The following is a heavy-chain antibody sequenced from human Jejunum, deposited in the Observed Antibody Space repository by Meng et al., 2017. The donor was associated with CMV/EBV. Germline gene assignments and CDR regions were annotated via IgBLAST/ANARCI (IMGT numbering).Heavy chain of an antibody. CDR1: GYTFTHHW. V-gene: IGHV1-18*01. D-gene: IGHD6-19*01. CDR2: ISCYNGDT. J-gene: IGHJ4*02. CDR3: ARDPSNTSGRYAYFDY. Sequence: QRQLGQAGTEVEKPGDTVRDSCEASGYTFTHHWIRWIRQAPGQWIEWMRWISCYNGDTHYAQKLQAIVTMTTDTSTNTAYIDLRSLRSDDTAVYYCARDPSNTSGRYAYFDYWGQGTLVTVSS.